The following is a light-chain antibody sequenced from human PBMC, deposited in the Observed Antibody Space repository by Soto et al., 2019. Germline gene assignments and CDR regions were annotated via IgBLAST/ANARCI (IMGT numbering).Light chain of an antibody. CDR1: QSVSSSY. Sequence: EIVLTQSPGTLSLSPGERATLSCRASQSVSSSYLAWYQQKPGQAPRLLIYGASSRATGIPDRVSGSGSGTDFTRTIIRLEPEDFAVYYCQQYGSSPPITFGGGTKVEIK. CDR2: GAS. J-gene: IGKJ4*01. V-gene: IGKV3-20*01. CDR3: QQYGSSPPIT.